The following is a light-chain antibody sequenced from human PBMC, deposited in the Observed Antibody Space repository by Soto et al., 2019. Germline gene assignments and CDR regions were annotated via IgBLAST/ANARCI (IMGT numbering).Light chain of an antibody. Sequence: QSVLTQPRSVSGSPGQAVTISCTGTSSDVGRYTYVSWYQQHPGKAPQLIIRDVTERPSGVPDRFSGSKSGNTASLTISGLQAEDDADYYCCSDAGGHTHVFGTGTKVTVL. CDR1: SSDVGRYTY. CDR2: DVT. CDR3: CSDAGGHTHV. J-gene: IGLJ1*01. V-gene: IGLV2-11*01.